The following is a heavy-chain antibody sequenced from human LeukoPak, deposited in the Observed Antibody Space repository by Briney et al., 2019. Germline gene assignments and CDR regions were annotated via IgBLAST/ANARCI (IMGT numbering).Heavy chain of an antibody. D-gene: IGHD6-6*01. CDR2: ISSSSSTI. CDR1: GFTFSSYS. CDR3: AGGSSSQYYYYYYMDV. Sequence: GGSLRLSCAASGFTFSSYSMNWVRQAPGKGLEWVSYISSSSSTIYYADSVKGRFTISRDNAKNSLYLQMNSLRAEDTAVYYCAGGSSSQYYYYYYMDVWGKGTTVTVSS. V-gene: IGHV3-48*01. J-gene: IGHJ6*03.